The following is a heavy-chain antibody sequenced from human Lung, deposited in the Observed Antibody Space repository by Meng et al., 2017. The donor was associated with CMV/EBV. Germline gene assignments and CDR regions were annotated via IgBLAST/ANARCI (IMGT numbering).Heavy chain of an antibody. CDR3: ARACLSDNYYYGMDV. J-gene: IGHJ6*02. V-gene: IGHV3-48*04. Sequence: GGSLRLXXAASGFTFSTYSMSWVRQAPGKGLEWVSYISSASSTIYYADSVKGRFTISRDNANKSLFLQLNSLRAEDTALYYCARACLSDNYYYGMDVWGQGTTVTVSS. CDR2: ISSASSTI. D-gene: IGHD2-21*02. CDR1: GFTFSTYS.